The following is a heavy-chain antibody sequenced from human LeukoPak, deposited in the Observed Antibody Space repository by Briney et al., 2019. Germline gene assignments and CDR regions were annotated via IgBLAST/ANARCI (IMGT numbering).Heavy chain of an antibody. J-gene: IGHJ4*02. CDR2: ISGSGGST. CDR1: GFTVSSNY. CDR3: AREPVGAFDY. D-gene: IGHD1-26*01. Sequence: GGSLRLSCAASGFTVSSNYMSWVRQAPGKGLEWVSAISGSGGSTYYADSVKGRFTIPRDNSKNTLYLQMNSLRAEDTAVYYCAREPVGAFDYWGQGTLVTVSS. V-gene: IGHV3-23*01.